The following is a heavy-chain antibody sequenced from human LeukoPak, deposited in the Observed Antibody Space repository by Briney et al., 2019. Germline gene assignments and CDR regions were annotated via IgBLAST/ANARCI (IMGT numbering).Heavy chain of an antibody. CDR2: ISGSGGST. J-gene: IGHJ4*02. V-gene: IGHV3-23*01. D-gene: IGHD2-2*01. CDR3: AKDLDCSSTSCYPDY. Sequence: GGSLRLSCAASGFTFSSYAMSWVRQAPGKWLEWVSAISGSGGSTYYADSVKGRFTISRDNSKNTLYLQMNSLRAEDTAVYYCAKDLDCSSTSCYPDYWGQGTLVTVSS. CDR1: GFTFSSYA.